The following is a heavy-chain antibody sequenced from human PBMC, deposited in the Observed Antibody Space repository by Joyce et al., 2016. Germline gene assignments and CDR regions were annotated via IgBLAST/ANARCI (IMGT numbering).Heavy chain of an antibody. CDR1: GYTFTYRY. D-gene: IGHD4-17*01. CDR3: AGDYGSAFDV. V-gene: IGHV1-45*02. Sequence: RPLEQSGAEVKKAGSSVKVSCKASGYTFTYRYLHWVRQAPGQALEWMGRITPVNGNTNYAQKFQDRVIITRGMTISTAYMELRSLRSEDTAMFYCAGDYGSAFDVWGPGTMIAVSS. CDR2: ITPVNGNT. J-gene: IGHJ3*01.